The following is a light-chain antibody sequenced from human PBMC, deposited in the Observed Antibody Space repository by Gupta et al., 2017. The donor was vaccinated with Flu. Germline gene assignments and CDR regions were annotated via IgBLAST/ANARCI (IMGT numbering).Light chain of an antibody. Sequence: QSVLTQPPSASGTPGQRVTISCSGSRSNIGSNTARWYQQLPGTAPNLLLYSNNQRPSGVPDRFSGSKSGTSASLSICGLHSEDEADYYWAAWDDSLNGRVFGGGTKLTVL. J-gene: IGLJ3*02. V-gene: IGLV1-44*01. CDR1: RSNIGSNT. CDR2: SNN. CDR3: AAWDDSLNGRV.